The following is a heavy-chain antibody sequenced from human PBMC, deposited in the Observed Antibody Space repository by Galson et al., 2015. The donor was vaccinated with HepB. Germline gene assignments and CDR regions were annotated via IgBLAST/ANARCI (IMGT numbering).Heavy chain of an antibody. Sequence: SLRLSCAAPGFTFSSYDMTWVRQAPGKGLEWVSSISGSGSGTTYADSVKGRFTISRDTSKNTLYLQMNSLRAEDTAVYYCTTRQEVSVTSHWYFDLWGRGTLVTVSS. CDR2: ISGSGSGT. CDR1: GFTFSSYD. J-gene: IGHJ2*01. V-gene: IGHV3-23*01. CDR3: TTRQEVSVTSHWYFDL. D-gene: IGHD4-17*01.